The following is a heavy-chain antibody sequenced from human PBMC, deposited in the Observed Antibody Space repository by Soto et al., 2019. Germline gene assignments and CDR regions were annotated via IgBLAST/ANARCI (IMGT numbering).Heavy chain of an antibody. CDR1: GGTFSSYT. CDR2: IIPILGIA. D-gene: IGHD6-13*01. J-gene: IGHJ4*02. CDR3: ARARPSSSWYGGDFDY. V-gene: IGHV1-69*02. Sequence: QVQLVQSGAEVKKPGSSVKVSCKASGGTFSSYTISWVRQAPGQGLEWMGRIIPILGIANYAQKFQGRVTLTADKSTSTAYMELSSLRSEDTAVYYCARARPSSSWYGGDFDYWGQGTLVTVSS.